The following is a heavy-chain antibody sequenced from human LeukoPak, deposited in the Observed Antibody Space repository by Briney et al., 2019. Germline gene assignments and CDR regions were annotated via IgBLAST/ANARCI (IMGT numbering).Heavy chain of an antibody. CDR3: ARDSIAARLGFDY. CDR2: ISSSSSYI. Sequence: GGSLRLSCAASGFTFSSYSMNWVRQAPGKGLEWVSSISSSSSYIYYADSVKGRFTISRDNAKNSLYLQMNSLRAEDTAVYYCARDSIAARLGFDYWGRGTLVTVSS. CDR1: GFTFSSYS. J-gene: IGHJ4*02. D-gene: IGHD6-6*01. V-gene: IGHV3-21*01.